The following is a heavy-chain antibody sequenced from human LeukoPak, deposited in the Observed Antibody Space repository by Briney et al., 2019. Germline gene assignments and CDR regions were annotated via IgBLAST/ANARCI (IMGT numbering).Heavy chain of an antibody. J-gene: IGHJ3*02. CDR2: ISSSGSTI. V-gene: IGHV3-11*04. CDR1: GFTFSDYY. CDR3: ARNRYSSGWYLDAFDI. D-gene: IGHD6-19*01. Sequence: GGSLRLSCAASGFTFSDYYMSWIRQAPGKGLEWVSYISSSGSTIYYADSVKGRFTISRDNAKNSLYLQMNSLRAEDTAVYYCARNRYSSGWYLDAFDIWGQGTMVTVSS.